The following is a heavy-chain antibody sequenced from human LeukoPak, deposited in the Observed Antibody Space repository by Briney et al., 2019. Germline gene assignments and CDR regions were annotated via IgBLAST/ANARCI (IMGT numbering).Heavy chain of an antibody. CDR2: IYYSGST. CDR3: ARPVEMATINDAFDI. D-gene: IGHD5-24*01. V-gene: IGHV4-39*07. CDR1: GGSISSSSYY. Sequence: PSETLSLICTVSGGSISSSSYYWGWIRQPPGKGLEWIGSIYYSGSTYYNPSLKSRVTISVDTSKNQFSLKLSSVTAADTAVYYCARPVEMATINDAFDIWGQGTLVTVSS. J-gene: IGHJ3*02.